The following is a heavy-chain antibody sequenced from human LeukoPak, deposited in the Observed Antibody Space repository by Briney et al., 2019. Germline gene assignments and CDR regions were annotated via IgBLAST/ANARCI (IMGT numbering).Heavy chain of an antibody. J-gene: IGHJ4*02. Sequence: GASVKVSCKASGGTFSSYAISWVRQAPGRGLEWMGRIIPILGIANYAQKFQGRVTITADKSTSTAYMELSSLRSEDTAVYYCARVYNYFDYWGQGTLVTVSS. D-gene: IGHD4-11*01. CDR3: ARVYNYFDY. CDR1: GGTFSSYA. CDR2: IIPILGIA. V-gene: IGHV1-69*04.